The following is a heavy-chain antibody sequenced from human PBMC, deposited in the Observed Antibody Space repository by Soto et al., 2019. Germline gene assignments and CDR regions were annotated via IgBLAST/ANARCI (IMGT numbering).Heavy chain of an antibody. CDR3: VRGGGGGLFDP. CDR1: GFTFGDSY. D-gene: IGHD2-15*01. J-gene: IGHJ5*02. Sequence: GGSLRLSCAVSGFTFGDSYMSWIRQAPGKGLEWISYISPGSRYSAYADSVKGRFTISRDNAKRSLYLQMMSLTAEDTAIYYCVRGGGGGLFDPWGQGTMVTV. CDR2: ISPGSRYS. V-gene: IGHV3-11*06.